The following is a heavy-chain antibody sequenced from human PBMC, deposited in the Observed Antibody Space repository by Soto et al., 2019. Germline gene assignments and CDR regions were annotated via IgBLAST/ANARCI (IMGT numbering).Heavy chain of an antibody. CDR2: INPSGGST. Sequence: QVQLVQSGAEVKKPGASVKVSCKASGYTFTSYYMHWVRQAPGQGLELMGIINPSGGSTSYAQKFKGRVKMTRDTSTSTVYMELRSLRSGDTAVYCCARDRAGMDVWGQGTTVTVSS. CDR1: GYTFTSYY. CDR3: ARDRAGMDV. J-gene: IGHJ6*02. V-gene: IGHV1-46*01.